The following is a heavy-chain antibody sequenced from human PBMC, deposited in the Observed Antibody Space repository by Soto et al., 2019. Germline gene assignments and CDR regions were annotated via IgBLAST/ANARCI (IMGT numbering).Heavy chain of an antibody. V-gene: IGHV4-34*01. D-gene: IGHD2-15*01. CDR1: GGSFSGYY. CDR3: ARYCSGGSCYYRFDP. Sequence: SETLSLTCAVYGGSFSGYYWSWIRQPPGKGLEWIGEINHSGSTNYNPSLKSRVTISVDTSKNQFSLKLSSVTAADTAVYYCARYCSGGSCYYRFDPWGQGTLVTVSS. CDR2: INHSGST. J-gene: IGHJ5*02.